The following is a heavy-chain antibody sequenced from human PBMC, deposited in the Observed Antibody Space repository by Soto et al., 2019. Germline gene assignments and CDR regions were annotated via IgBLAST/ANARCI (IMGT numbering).Heavy chain of an antibody. V-gene: IGHV4-39*02. CDR3: ARGGGSTFTWFDP. D-gene: IGHD2-15*01. CDR1: GGSISSFNYF. CDR2: LYYSGNT. J-gene: IGHJ5*02. Sequence: QLQRQESGPGLVKPSETLSLTCTVSGGSISSFNYFWGWIRQPPGKGLEWIGSLYYSGNTYYNPSLQSRVTISVDTSKKHCTLTLRSVTAADTAVYYCARGGGSTFTWFDPWGQGTLVTVSP.